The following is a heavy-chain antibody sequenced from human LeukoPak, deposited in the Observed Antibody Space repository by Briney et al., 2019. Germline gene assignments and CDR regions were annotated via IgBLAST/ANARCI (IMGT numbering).Heavy chain of an antibody. CDR2: ISNDGNNK. V-gene: IGHV3-30-3*01. CDR1: GFTFSSYA. D-gene: IGHD3-10*01. CDR3: ARDARPPRVLLWFGEPCDAFDI. Sequence: GGSLRLSCAASGFTFSSYAMHWVRQAPGKGLEWVAVISNDGNNKYYADSVKGRFTISRDNSKNTLYLQMNSLRADDTAVYYCARDARPPRVLLWFGEPCDAFDIWGQGTMVTVSS. J-gene: IGHJ3*02.